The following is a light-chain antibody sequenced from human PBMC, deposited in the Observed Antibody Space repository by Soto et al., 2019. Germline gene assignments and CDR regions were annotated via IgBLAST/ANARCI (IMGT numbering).Light chain of an antibody. CDR1: QSISSY. CDR2: AAS. CDR3: QQSYSTSTT. V-gene: IGKV1-39*01. J-gene: IGKJ4*01. Sequence: DIQMTQSPSSLSASVGDRVTITCRASQSISSYLNWYQQKPGKAPKLLIHAASSLQSGVPSRFSGSGSGTDFTLTISSLQPEDFATYYCQQSYSTSTTFGGGTKVEIK.